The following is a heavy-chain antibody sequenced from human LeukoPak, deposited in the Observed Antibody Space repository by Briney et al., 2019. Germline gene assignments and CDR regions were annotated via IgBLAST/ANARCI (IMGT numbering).Heavy chain of an antibody. J-gene: IGHJ2*01. CDR3: ARDSGSMDTGWYFDL. CDR1: GFTFSRKW. D-gene: IGHD2/OR15-2a*01. CDR2: IKPDGSEK. Sequence: GGSLRLSCAASGFTFSRKWMSWVRQAPGKGLEWVANIKPDGSEKFYVDSVKGRFTLSRDNAGNSLYLQMNSLRAEDTAVYYCARDSGSMDTGWYFDLWGRGTLVTVFS. V-gene: IGHV3-7*01.